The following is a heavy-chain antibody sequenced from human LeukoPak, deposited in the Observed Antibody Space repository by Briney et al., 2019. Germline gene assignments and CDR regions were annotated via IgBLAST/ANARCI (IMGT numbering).Heavy chain of an antibody. CDR3: ARQPSGNYGKSGYYPYYFDS. D-gene: IGHD3-22*01. Sequence: SETLSLTCTVSGGSISSYYWSWVRQPPGKGLEWIGNVFYTGATKYYPSLQSRVTISLDTSQSQFSLRLSSVTAADTAVYYCARQPSGNYGKSGYYPYYFDSWGQGALVTVSS. J-gene: IGHJ4*02. CDR1: GGSISSYY. CDR2: VFYTGAT. V-gene: IGHV4-59*08.